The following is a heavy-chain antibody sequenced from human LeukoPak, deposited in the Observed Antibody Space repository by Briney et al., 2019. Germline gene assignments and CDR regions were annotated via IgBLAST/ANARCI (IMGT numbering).Heavy chain of an antibody. D-gene: IGHD3-9*01. J-gene: IGHJ4*02. CDR2: INPNSGDT. Sequence: ASVKVSFKASGYTFTGYYMHWVRQAPGQGLEWMGWINPNSGDTNYAQKFQGRVTMTRDTSISTAYMELSSLRSDDTAVYYCARGPLIRYFDWLPLSLDYWGQGTLVTVSS. CDR1: GYTFTGYY. V-gene: IGHV1-2*02. CDR3: ARGPLIRYFDWLPLSLDY.